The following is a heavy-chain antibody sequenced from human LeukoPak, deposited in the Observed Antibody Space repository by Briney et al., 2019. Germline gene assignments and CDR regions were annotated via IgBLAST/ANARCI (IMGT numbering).Heavy chain of an antibody. D-gene: IGHD3-3*01. J-gene: IGHJ5*02. CDR2: IYYSGST. V-gene: IGHV4-39*01. Sequence: SETLSLTCTVSGGSISSSSYYWGWIRQPPGKGLEWIGSIYYSGSTYYNPSLKGRVTISVDTSKNQFSLKLSSVTAADTAVYYCARHDRPYDFWSGYLNWFDPWGQGTLVTVSS. CDR1: GGSISSSSYY. CDR3: ARHDRPYDFWSGYLNWFDP.